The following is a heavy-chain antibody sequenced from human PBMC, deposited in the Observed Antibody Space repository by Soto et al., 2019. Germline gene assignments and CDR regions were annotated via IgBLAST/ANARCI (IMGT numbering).Heavy chain of an antibody. CDR2: ISAYNGNT. J-gene: IGHJ3*02. Sequence: ASVKVSCKASGYTFASYGISWVRQAPGHGLEWMGWISAYNGNTNYAQKLQGRVTMTTDTSTSTAYMELRSLRSDDTAVYYCARDRKVFYDSSGTPDAFDIWGQGTMVTVSS. V-gene: IGHV1-18*01. D-gene: IGHD3-22*01. CDR1: GYTFASYG. CDR3: ARDRKVFYDSSGTPDAFDI.